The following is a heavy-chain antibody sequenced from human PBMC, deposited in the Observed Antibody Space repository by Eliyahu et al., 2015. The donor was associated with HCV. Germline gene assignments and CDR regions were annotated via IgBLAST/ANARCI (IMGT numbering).Heavy chain of an antibody. V-gene: IGHV3-23*01. CDR3: AKNITN. Sequence: EVQLLESGGGLVQPGGSLRLSCAGSGFTFRNYAMSWVRQAPGKGLGWVSGISQSGDTINYAESVEGRFTTSRDNSRNMVFLQMNSLRAEDTAIYFCAKNITNWGQGTLVTVSS. J-gene: IGHJ4*02. D-gene: IGHD1-14*01. CDR1: GFTFRNYA. CDR2: ISQSGDTI.